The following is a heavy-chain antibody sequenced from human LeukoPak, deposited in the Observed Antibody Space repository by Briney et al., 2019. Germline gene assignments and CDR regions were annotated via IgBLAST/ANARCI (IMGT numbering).Heavy chain of an antibody. CDR3: ARDLVTVTKGFDI. J-gene: IGHJ3*02. Sequence: PSETLSLTCTVSGDSISSYYWSWIRQPPGKGLEWIGSISYIGTTNYNPSLKSRVTISIDTSKNQFSLKLSSVTTADTAVYYCARDLVTVTKGFDIWGLGTMVSVSS. V-gene: IGHV4-59*01. CDR2: ISYIGTT. D-gene: IGHD4-17*01. CDR1: GDSISSYY.